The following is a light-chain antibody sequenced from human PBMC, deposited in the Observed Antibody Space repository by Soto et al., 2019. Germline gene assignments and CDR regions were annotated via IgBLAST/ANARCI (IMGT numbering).Light chain of an antibody. J-gene: IGLJ3*02. CDR1: SSNIGSNY. CDR3: AVWDDRLSGPHWE. CDR2: RDD. Sequence: QSVLTQPPSASGTPGQRVTISCSGSSSNIGSNYVYWYQQLPGTAPKLLIYRDDQRPSGVPERFSGSKSATSASLAISGLRSEDEADYFCAVWDDRLSGPHWEFGGGTKLTVL. V-gene: IGLV1-47*01.